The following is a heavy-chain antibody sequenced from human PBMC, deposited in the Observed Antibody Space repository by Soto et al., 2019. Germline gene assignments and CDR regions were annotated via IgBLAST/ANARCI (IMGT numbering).Heavy chain of an antibody. J-gene: IGHJ4*02. V-gene: IGHV3-23*01. CDR2: IGGGGSST. CDR3: ATVGSGELGNFDY. CDR1: GITFSXYA. D-gene: IGHD1-26*01. Sequence: EVQLLESGGGLVQPGGSLRLSCAASGITFSXYAMXWXXQAPGKGLEWVSAIGGGGSSTYYTDSVKGRFTISRDNSKNTLYVQMNSLRAEDTAVYYCATVGSGELGNFDYWGRGTLVTVSS.